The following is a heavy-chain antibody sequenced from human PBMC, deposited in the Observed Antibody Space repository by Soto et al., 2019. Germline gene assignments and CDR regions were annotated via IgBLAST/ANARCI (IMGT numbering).Heavy chain of an antibody. CDR2: IYYSGST. Sequence: QVQLQESGPGLVKPSETLSLTCTVSGGSISSYYWSWIRQPPGKGLEWIGYIYYSGSTNYNPPLKSRVTISVDTSKNQFSLKLSSVTAADTAVYYCARGRYAAAEFDYWGQGTLVTVSS. D-gene: IGHD6-13*01. CDR1: GGSISSYY. V-gene: IGHV4-59*01. J-gene: IGHJ4*02. CDR3: ARGRYAAAEFDY.